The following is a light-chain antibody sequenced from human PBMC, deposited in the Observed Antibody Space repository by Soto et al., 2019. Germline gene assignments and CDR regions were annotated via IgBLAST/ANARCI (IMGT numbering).Light chain of an antibody. CDR1: SSDVGAYKF. CDR3: SSYTSTSTPWV. CDR2: EVS. Sequence: QSALTQPASVSGSPGQSITIFCSGTSSDVGAYKFVSWYRHHPGKAPQVMIYEVSNRPSGVSNRFSGSKSGNTASLTISGLQPEDEGDYYCSSYTSTSTPWVFGGGPKLTVL. J-gene: IGLJ3*02. V-gene: IGLV2-14*01.